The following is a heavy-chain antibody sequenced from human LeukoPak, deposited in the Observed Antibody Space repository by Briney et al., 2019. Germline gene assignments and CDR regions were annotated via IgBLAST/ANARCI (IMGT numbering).Heavy chain of an antibody. D-gene: IGHD3-3*01. CDR1: GFTFDDYA. Sequence: GGSLRLSCAASGFTFDDYAMHWVRHAPGKGLEWVSGISWNSGSIGYADSVKGRFTISRDNAKNSLYLQMNSLRAEDTALYYCAKDENFWSGYYHAFDIWGQGTMVTVSS. V-gene: IGHV3-9*01. J-gene: IGHJ3*02. CDR3: AKDENFWSGYYHAFDI. CDR2: ISWNSGSI.